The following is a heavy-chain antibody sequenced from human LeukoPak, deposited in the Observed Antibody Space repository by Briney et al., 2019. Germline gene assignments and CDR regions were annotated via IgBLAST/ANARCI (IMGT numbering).Heavy chain of an antibody. Sequence: ASVKVSCKASGYTFTGYYMHWVRQAPGQGLEWMGWINPNSGGTNYAQKFQGWVTMTRDTSISTAYMELSRLRSDDTAVYYCARDEGYCSSTSCYIWFDPWGQGTLVTVSS. D-gene: IGHD2-2*02. V-gene: IGHV1-2*04. CDR3: ARDEGYCSSTSCYIWFDP. CDR2: INPNSGGT. J-gene: IGHJ5*02. CDR1: GYTFTGYY.